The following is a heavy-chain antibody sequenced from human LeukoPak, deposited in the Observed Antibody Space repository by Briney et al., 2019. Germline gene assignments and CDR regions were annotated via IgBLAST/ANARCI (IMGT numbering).Heavy chain of an antibody. CDR2: VYYSGST. CDR3: AGHKGSGWPYFDY. V-gene: IGHV4-59*08. CDR1: GGSISNNY. D-gene: IGHD6-19*01. Sequence: SETLSLTCTVSGGSISNNYWSWIRQPPGKGLEWIGYVYYSGSTKYNPSLKSRVTISVDTSKNQFSLKLSFVTAADTALYYCAGHKGSGWPYFDYWGQGTLVTVSS. J-gene: IGHJ4*02.